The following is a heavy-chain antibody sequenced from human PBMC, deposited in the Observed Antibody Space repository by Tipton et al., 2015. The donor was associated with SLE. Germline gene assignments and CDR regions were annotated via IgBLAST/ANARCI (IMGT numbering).Heavy chain of an antibody. D-gene: IGHD3-22*01. CDR1: GFSFAYNW. CDR2: IYPGDSDT. CDR3: AKRDYDTLATTF. V-gene: IGHV5-51*03. J-gene: IGHJ4*02. Sequence: QSGAEVKKPGESLKISCKVSGFSFAYNWIAWVRQMPGRGLEWMGIIYPGDSDTRYSPSFQGQVTISADKSTSTAYLQWTSLKASDSAIYFCAKRDYDTLATTFWGQGTLVTVSS.